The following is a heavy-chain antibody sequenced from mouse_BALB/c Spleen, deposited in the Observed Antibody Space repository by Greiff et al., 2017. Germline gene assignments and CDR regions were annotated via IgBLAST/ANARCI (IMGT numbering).Heavy chain of an antibody. CDR3: ARDDYGKRSDY. CDR2: ISSGGSYT. Sequence: EVKLVESGGGLVKPGGSLKLSCAASGFTFSSYAMSWVRQSPEKRLEWVAEISSGGSYTYYPDTVTGRFTISRDKAKNTLYLEMSSLRSEETAMYYCARDDYGKRSDYWGQGTTLTVSS. D-gene: IGHD1-1*01. V-gene: IGHV5-9-4*01. CDR1: GFTFSSYA. J-gene: IGHJ2*01.